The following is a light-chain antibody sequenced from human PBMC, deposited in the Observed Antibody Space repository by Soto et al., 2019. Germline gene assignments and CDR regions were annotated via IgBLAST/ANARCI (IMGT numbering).Light chain of an antibody. J-gene: IGKJ5*01. CDR3: QQSRNWS. Sequence: EIVLTQSPATLSLSPGERATLSCRASQSVSSYLAWYQQKPGQAPRLPIYDASNRTTGIPARFSGSGSETDFTLTISSLEPEDFAVYGCQQSRNWSFGQETRLEV. CDR1: QSVSSY. V-gene: IGKV3-11*01. CDR2: DAS.